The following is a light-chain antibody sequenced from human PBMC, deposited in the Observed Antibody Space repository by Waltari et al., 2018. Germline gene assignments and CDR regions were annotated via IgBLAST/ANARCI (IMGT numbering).Light chain of an antibody. CDR2: QDN. Sequence: SSELMQPPSVSVSPGQTADITCSGDKLGTKYARWYQQKAGQSPILVIYQDNRRPSGIPERFSGSNSENIATLTISGAQAVDEADYYCQTWDSNNAAVFGTGTKVTVL. CDR3: QTWDSNNAAV. CDR1: KLGTKY. J-gene: IGLJ1*01. V-gene: IGLV3-1*01.